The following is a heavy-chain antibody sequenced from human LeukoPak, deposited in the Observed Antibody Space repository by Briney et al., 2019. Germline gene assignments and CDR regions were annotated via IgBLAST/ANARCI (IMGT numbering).Heavy chain of an antibody. J-gene: IGHJ4*02. CDR3: AKVGIGSRDGYFDY. D-gene: IGHD6-13*01. Sequence: GGSLRLSCAASGFTFSSYAMHWVRQAPGKGLEWVAVISYDGSNKYHADSVKGRFTISRDNSMNTLYLQMNSLRAEDTAVYYCAKVGIGSRDGYFDYWGQGTLVTVSS. CDR2: ISYDGSNK. V-gene: IGHV3-30-3*01. CDR1: GFTFSSYA.